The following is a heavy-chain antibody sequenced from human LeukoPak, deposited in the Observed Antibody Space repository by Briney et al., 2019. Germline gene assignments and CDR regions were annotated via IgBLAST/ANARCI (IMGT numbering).Heavy chain of an antibody. CDR1: GYTFTSYD. D-gene: IGHD2-2*01. J-gene: IGHJ4*02. CDR3: ARARSPCSSTSCYGFDY. CDR2: MNPNSGNT. Sequence: ASVKVSCKASGYTFTSYDINWVRQATGQGLEWMGWMNPNSGNTNYAQKLQGRVTMTTDTSTSTAYMELRSLRSDDTAVYYCARARSPCSSTSCYGFDYWGQGTLVTVSS. V-gene: IGHV1-18*01.